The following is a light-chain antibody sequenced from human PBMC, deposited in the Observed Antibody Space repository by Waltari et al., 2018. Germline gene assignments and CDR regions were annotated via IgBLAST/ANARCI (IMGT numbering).Light chain of an antibody. CDR1: RSDVGDYNY. Sequence: QSALTQPASVSGSPGQSITISCSGSRSDVGDYNYVSWYKQHPGKAPKLLVYEVSKRHSGASNRFPGSKSGNAASLTLSGLQAEDEADHYCSSFTSKRTVVFGGGTKVTVL. CDR3: SSFTSKRTVV. V-gene: IGLV2-14*03. CDR2: EVS. J-gene: IGLJ3*02.